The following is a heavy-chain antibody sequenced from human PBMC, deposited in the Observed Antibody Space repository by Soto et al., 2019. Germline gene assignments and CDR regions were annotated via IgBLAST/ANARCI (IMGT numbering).Heavy chain of an antibody. J-gene: IGHJ4*02. D-gene: IGHD6-13*01. V-gene: IGHV1-18*04. CDR2: ISAYNGNT. CDR3: ARDLGIAAAGRPPALLGY. CDR1: GYTFTSYG. Sequence: ASVKVSFKASGYTFTSYGISWLRQAPGQGLEWMGWISAYNGNTNYAQKLQGRVTMTTDTSTSTAYMELRSLRSDDTAVYYCARDLGIAAAGRPPALLGYWGQGTLVTVSS.